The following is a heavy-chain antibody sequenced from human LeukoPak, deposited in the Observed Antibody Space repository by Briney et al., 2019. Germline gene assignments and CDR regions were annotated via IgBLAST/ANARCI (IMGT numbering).Heavy chain of an antibody. Sequence: GASVKVSCKASGYTFTTYALHWVRQAPGQRLEWMGWINAGNGNTKYSQKFQGRVTITRDTSASTAYMELSSLRSEDTAVYYCARDHSELWFGELSGGAFDIWGQGTMVTVSS. J-gene: IGHJ3*02. CDR3: ARDHSELWFGELSGGAFDI. CDR2: INAGNGNT. D-gene: IGHD3-10*01. V-gene: IGHV1-3*01. CDR1: GYTFTTYA.